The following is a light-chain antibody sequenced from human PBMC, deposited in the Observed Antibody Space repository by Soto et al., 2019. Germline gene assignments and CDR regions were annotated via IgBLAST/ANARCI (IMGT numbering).Light chain of an antibody. CDR1: QNVYNN. V-gene: IGKV3-15*01. CDR3: QPCRNWLLT. CDR2: DAS. J-gene: IGKJ4*01. Sequence: EIVMTQSPATLSVSPGEGATLSCKASQNVYNNLAWYQQRPGQPPRLLIYDASTRATGISARFSGSGYGTEFTLTISSLQSEDFAVYFCQPCRNWLLTFGGGTKVDIK.